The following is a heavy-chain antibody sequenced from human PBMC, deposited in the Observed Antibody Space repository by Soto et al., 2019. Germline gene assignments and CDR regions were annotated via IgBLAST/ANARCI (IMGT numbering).Heavy chain of an antibody. V-gene: IGHV3-23*01. CDR2: ISGSGGST. J-gene: IGHJ4*02. CDR1: GFTFSSYA. D-gene: IGHD2-8*02. Sequence: EVQLLESGGGLVQPGGSLRLSCAASGFTFSSYAMSWVRQAPGKGLEWVSAISGSGGSTYYADSVKGRFTISRDNSKNTLSLQMNSLRAEDTAVYYCARGAQAYSTGGPITHFDYWGQGTLVTVSS. CDR3: ARGAQAYSTGGPITHFDY.